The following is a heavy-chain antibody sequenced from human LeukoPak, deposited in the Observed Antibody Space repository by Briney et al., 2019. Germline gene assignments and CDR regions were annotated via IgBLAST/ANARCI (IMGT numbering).Heavy chain of an antibody. CDR3: ARAPSYYYDSSGYFDY. D-gene: IGHD3-22*01. Sequence: GGSLRLSCAASGFTFSSYEMNWVRQAPGKGLEWVSYISSSGSTIYYADSVKGRFTISRDNAKNSLYLQMNSLRAEDTAVYYCARAPSYYYDSSGYFDYWGQGTLVTVSS. J-gene: IGHJ4*02. V-gene: IGHV3-48*03. CDR2: ISSSGSTI. CDR1: GFTFSSYE.